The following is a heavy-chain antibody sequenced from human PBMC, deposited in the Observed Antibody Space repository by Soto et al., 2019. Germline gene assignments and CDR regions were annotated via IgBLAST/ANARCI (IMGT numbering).Heavy chain of an antibody. V-gene: IGHV1-46*03. CDR1: GYTFTGDH. D-gene: IGHD6-19*01. CDR2: INLNSGGV. CDR3: ARGEVHSSGWNFDY. J-gene: IGHJ4*02. Sequence: QVQLVQSGPEVKKPGASVKVSCKASGYTFTGDHMHWVRQAPGQGLEWMGRINLNSGGVNYAQKFQGRVTMTRDTSASVAYMELGSLRSDETAVYYCARGEVHSSGWNFDYWGQGTLVIVSS.